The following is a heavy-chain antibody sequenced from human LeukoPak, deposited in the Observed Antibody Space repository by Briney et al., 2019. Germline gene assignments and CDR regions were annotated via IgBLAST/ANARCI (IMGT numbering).Heavy chain of an antibody. CDR1: GGSINSYY. D-gene: IGHD6-13*01. CDR2: IYYSGTT. CDR3: ARVASSSWFQYFDY. Sequence: PSETLSLTCNVSGGSINSYYWSWIRQPPGKGLEWIGNIYYSGTTNYNPSLKSRVTISVDTSKNQFSLKLSSVTAADTAVYYCARVASSSWFQYFDYWGQGTLVTVSS. V-gene: IGHV4-59*08. J-gene: IGHJ4*02.